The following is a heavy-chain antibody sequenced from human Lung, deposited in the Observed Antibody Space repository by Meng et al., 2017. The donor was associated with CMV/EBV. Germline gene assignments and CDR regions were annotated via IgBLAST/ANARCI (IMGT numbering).Heavy chain of an antibody. CDR3: AAEAVKEQWLVYYYGMDV. CDR2: IVVGSGNT. V-gene: IGHV1-58*01. D-gene: IGHD6-19*01. J-gene: IGHJ6*02. Sequence: SXXVSXKASGFTFTSSAVQWVRQARGQRLVGIGWIVVGSGNTNYAQKFQERVTITRDMSTSTAYMELSSLRSEETAVYYCAAEAVKEQWLVYYYGMDVWXQGTXVNGAS. CDR1: GFTFTSSA.